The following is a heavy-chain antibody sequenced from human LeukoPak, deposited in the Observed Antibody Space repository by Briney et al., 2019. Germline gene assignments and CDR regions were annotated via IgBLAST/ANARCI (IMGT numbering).Heavy chain of an antibody. D-gene: IGHD5-12*01. CDR3: ARESSGYDLREAFDI. CDR1: GYTFTGYY. J-gene: IGHJ3*02. V-gene: IGHV1-2*02. CDR2: INPNSGGT. Sequence: ASVKVSCKASGYTFTGYYMHWVRQAPGQGLEWMGWINPNSGGTNYAQKFQGRVTMTRDTSISTAYMELSRLRSDDTAVYYCARESSGYDLREAFDIWGQGTMVTVSS.